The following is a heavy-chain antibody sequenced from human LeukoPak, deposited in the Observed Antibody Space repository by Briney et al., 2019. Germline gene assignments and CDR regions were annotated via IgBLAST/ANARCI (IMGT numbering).Heavy chain of an antibody. V-gene: IGHV3-66*01. Sequence: PGGSLRLSCVASGFTLSSNYMSWVRQAPGKGLEWVSVIYSGGSTYYADSVKGRFTISRDNSKNTLYLQMNSLRAEDSAVYYCARDVHTFYFDYWGQGTLVTVSS. D-gene: IGHD3-16*01. CDR2: IYSGGST. J-gene: IGHJ4*02. CDR3: ARDVHTFYFDY. CDR1: GFTLSSNY.